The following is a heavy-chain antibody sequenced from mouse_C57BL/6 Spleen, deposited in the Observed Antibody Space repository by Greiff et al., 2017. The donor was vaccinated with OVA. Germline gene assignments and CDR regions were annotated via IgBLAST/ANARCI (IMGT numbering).Heavy chain of an antibody. CDR2: IDPSDSYT. Sequence: QVQLQQPGAELVRPGTSVKLSCKASRYTFTSYWMHWVKQRPGQGLEWIGVIDPSDSYTNYNQKFKGKATLTVDTSSSTAYMQLSSLTSEDSAVYYCARGLNYFDYWGQGTTLTVSS. CDR3: ARGLNYFDY. D-gene: IGHD1-3*01. CDR1: RYTFTSYW. J-gene: IGHJ2*01. V-gene: IGHV1-59*01.